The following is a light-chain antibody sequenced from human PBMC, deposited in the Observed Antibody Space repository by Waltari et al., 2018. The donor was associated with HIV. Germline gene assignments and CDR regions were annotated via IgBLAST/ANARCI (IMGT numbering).Light chain of an antibody. V-gene: IGKV3-15*01. J-gene: IGKJ1*01. CDR3: QQYNNWPRT. Sequence: EIVLTQSPATLSASPGESATLSCRASQSVITNLAWYQQKPGQAPRLLMYAASTRATGIPASFSGSGSGTEFTLTISSLQSEDFAFYYCQQYNNWPRTFGQGTKVEIK. CDR2: AAS. CDR1: QSVITN.